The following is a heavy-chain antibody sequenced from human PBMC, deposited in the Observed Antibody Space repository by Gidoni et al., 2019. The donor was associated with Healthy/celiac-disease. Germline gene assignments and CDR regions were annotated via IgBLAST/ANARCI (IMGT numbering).Heavy chain of an antibody. CDR3: ATSGSPPYSSSWYELQGNWFDP. J-gene: IGHJ5*02. V-gene: IGHV1-24*01. CDR2: FDPEDGET. Sequence: VRQAPGKGLEWMGGFDPEDGETIYAQKFQGRVTMTEDTSTDTAYMELSSLRSEYTAVYYCATSGSPPYSSSWYELQGNWFDPWGQGTLVTVSS. D-gene: IGHD6-13*01.